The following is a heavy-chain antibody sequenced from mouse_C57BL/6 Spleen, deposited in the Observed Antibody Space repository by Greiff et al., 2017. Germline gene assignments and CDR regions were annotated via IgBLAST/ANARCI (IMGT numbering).Heavy chain of an antibody. CDR2: IDPSDSET. Sequence: VQLQQPGAELVRPGSSVKLSCKASGYTFTSYWMHWVKQRPIQGLEWIGNIDPSDSETHYNQKFKDKATLTVDKSSSTAYMQLSSLTSEDSAVYYCARSLYYGNHYYFDYGGQGTTLTVSS. D-gene: IGHD2-1*01. V-gene: IGHV1-52*01. CDR1: GYTFTSYW. CDR3: ARSLYYGNHYYFDY. J-gene: IGHJ2*01.